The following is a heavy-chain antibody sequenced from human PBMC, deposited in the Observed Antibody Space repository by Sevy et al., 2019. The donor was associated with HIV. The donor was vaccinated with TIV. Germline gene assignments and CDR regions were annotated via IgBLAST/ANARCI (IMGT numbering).Heavy chain of an antibody. Sequence: GGSLRLSCAASGFTFSSYSMNWVRQAPGKGLEWVSSISNDTTYIYYADSVKGRFTISRDNVENSLYLQMNSLRAEDTAVYYCARGFQRGFLEWWGDFWGQGALVTVSS. CDR1: GFTFSSYS. CDR2: ISNDTTYI. CDR3: ARGFQRGFLEWWGDF. D-gene: IGHD3-3*01. V-gene: IGHV3-21*06. J-gene: IGHJ4*02.